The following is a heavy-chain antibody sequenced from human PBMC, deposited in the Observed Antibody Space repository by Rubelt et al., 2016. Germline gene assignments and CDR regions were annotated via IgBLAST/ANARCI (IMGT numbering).Heavy chain of an antibody. D-gene: IGHD2-8*01. V-gene: IGHV1-3*01. CDR1: GYTFTSYA. Sequence: QVQLVQSGAEVKKPGASVKVSCKASGYTFTSYAMHWVRQAPGQRLEWMGWINAGNGNTKYSQKFQGRVPITRDTSASTAYRELSSLRSEDTAVDYCARAQRIRLLMVYAPTFDYWGQGTLVTVSS. CDR3: ARAQRIRLLMVYAPTFDY. J-gene: IGHJ4*02. CDR2: INAGNGNT.